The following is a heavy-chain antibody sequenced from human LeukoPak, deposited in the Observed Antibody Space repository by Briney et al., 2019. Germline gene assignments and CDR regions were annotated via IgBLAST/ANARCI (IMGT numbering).Heavy chain of an antibody. CDR3: ARSIPSRGLYYFDY. J-gene: IGHJ4*02. CDR2: TRNKANSFAT. CDR1: AFTFSDHY. Sequence: GGSLRLSCAASAFTFSDHYMDWVRQAPGKGLEWVGRTRNKANSFATEYAASVKGRFTISRDDSKNPLYLQMNSLKTEDTAVYYCARSIPSRGLYYFDYWGQGTLVTVSS. V-gene: IGHV3-72*01. D-gene: IGHD2-21*01.